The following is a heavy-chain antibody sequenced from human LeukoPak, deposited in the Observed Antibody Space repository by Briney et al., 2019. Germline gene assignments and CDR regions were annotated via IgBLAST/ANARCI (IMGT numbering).Heavy chain of an antibody. CDR1: GYTFTGYY. J-gene: IGHJ2*01. Sequence: ASVKVSCKASGYTFTGYYMHWVRQAPGQGLEWMGWINPNSGGTNYAQKFQGRVTMTRDTSISTAYMELSRLRSDDTAVYYCARDWALVEMATITLGYFDLWGRGTLVTVSS. D-gene: IGHD5-24*01. V-gene: IGHV1-2*02. CDR2: INPNSGGT. CDR3: ARDWALVEMATITLGYFDL.